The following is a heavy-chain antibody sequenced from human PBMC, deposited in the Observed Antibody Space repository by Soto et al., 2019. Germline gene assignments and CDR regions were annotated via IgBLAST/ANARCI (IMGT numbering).Heavy chain of an antibody. CDR3: AKRAVQDYDFWSGYYRDYGMDV. V-gene: IGHV3-23*01. CDR1: GFTFSSYA. J-gene: IGHJ6*02. D-gene: IGHD3-3*01. CDR2: ISGSGGST. Sequence: PGGSLRLSCAASGFTFSSYAMSWVRQAPGKGLEWVSAISGSGGSTYYADSVKGRFTISRDNSKNTLYLQMNSLRAEDTAVYYCAKRAVQDYDFWSGYYRDYGMDVWGQGTTVTVSS.